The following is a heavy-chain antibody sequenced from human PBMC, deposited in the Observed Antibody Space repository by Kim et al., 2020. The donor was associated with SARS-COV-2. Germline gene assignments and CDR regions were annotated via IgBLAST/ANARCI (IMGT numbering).Heavy chain of an antibody. CDR3: TTEIPYDFWSGYYISDY. J-gene: IGHJ4*02. D-gene: IGHD3-3*01. CDR2: IKSKTDGGTT. V-gene: IGHV3-15*01. CDR1: GFTFSNAW. Sequence: GGSLRLSCAASGFTFSNAWMSWVRQAPGKGLEWVGRIKSKTDGGTTDYAAPVKGRFTISRDDSKNTLYLQMNSLKTEDTAVYYCTTEIPYDFWSGYYISDYWGQGTLVTVSS.